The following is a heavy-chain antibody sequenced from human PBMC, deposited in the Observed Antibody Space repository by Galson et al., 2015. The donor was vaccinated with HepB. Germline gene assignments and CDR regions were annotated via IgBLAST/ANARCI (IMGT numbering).Heavy chain of an antibody. J-gene: IGHJ4*02. D-gene: IGHD6-19*01. CDR2: IDNGDNT. CDR1: GFTVSSKY. CDR3: VRGSHYSGWE. V-gene: IGHV3-53*01. Sequence: SLRLSCAASGFTVSSKYVAWVRQAPGKGLEWVSGIDNGDNTGYTDSVKGRFTISRDNSKNTLCLQMNTLRVEDTAMYYCVRGSHYSGWEWGQGTLVTVSS.